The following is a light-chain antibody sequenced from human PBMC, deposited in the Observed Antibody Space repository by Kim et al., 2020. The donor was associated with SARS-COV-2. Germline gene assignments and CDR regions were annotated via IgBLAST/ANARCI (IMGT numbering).Light chain of an antibody. CDR3: QSADSSGTYRRV. Sequence: SYELTQPPSVSVSPGQTARITCSGDALPQQYAYWYQQKPGQAPVLVIYKDNERPSGIPERFSGSSSGTTVTLTISGVQAEDEADYYCQSADSSGTYRRVFGGGTQLTVL. CDR2: KDN. CDR1: ALPQQY. V-gene: IGLV3-25*03. J-gene: IGLJ3*02.